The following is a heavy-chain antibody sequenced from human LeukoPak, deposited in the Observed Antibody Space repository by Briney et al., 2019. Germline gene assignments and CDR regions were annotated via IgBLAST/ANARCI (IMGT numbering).Heavy chain of an antibody. CDR2: IYYSGST. CDR1: GGSVSSGSYY. Sequence: SETLSLTCTVSGGSVSSGSYYWSWIRQPPGKGLEWIGYIYYSGSTNYNPSLKSRVTISVDTSKNQFSLKLSSVTAADTAVYYCARVDYDGYNPYYFDYWGQGTLVTVSS. V-gene: IGHV4-61*01. D-gene: IGHD5-24*01. CDR3: ARVDYDGYNPYYFDY. J-gene: IGHJ4*02.